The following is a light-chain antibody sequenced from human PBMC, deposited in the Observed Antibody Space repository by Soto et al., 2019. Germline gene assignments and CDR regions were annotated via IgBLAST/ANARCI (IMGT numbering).Light chain of an antibody. CDR1: SSNIGAGYD. V-gene: IGLV1-40*01. CDR2: GNS. CDR3: KSYDSSLSGHYV. Sequence: QSVLTQPPSVSGAPGQRVTISCTGSSSNIGAGYDVHWYQQLPGTAPKLLIYGNSNRPSGVPNRFSGSKSGTSASLAITGLQAEDEAEYYCKSYDSSLSGHYVFGTGTKLTVL. J-gene: IGLJ1*01.